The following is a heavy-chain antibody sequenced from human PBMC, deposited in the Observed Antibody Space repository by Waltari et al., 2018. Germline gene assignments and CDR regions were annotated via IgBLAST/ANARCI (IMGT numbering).Heavy chain of an antibody. D-gene: IGHD2-21*02. V-gene: IGHV4-59*04. J-gene: IGHJ6*03. CDR3: VRGCAGGACYSDTYYSMDV. CDR2: ISYSGIT. CDR1: GGSIPNSY. Sequence: QVQLQESGPGLVKPSETLSLTCTVAGGSIPNSYWSWIRPPPGKRLEWIGYISYSGITDYNSPLGSRVTMSVDTSRSQFSLKLRSVTDADTATYYCVRGCAGGACYSDTYYSMDVWGKGTTVTVSS.